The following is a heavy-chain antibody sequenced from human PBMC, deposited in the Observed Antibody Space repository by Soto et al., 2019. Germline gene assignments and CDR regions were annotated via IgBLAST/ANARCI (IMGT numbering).Heavy chain of an antibody. CDR2: IHPGDSNI. CDR1: AYNFTSYW. CDR3: ARSIGYCTNGVCYREFGY. D-gene: IGHD2-8*01. J-gene: IGHJ4*02. Sequence: VESLQISLQASAYNFTSYWTAWVRQMPGKILEWMGIIHPGDSNIRYSPSFQGQVPISADKSISTAYLKWSSLKASDTAMYYFARSIGYCTNGVCYREFGYWGQGTLVTVSS. V-gene: IGHV5-51*01.